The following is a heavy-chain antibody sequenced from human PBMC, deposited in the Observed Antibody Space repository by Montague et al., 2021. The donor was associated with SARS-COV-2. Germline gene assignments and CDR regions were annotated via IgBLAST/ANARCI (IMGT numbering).Heavy chain of an antibody. V-gene: IGHV2-70*01. J-gene: IGHJ4*02. CDR3: ARSYGTTVVTRAFDY. CDR2: IDWDDDE. Sequence: PALVKPTQTLTLTCTFSGFSLSTGGLCVSWIRQPPGKALEWLTLIDWDDDEYYSTSLKTRLTISKDTSKNQVVLTMTNMDPVDTATYYCARSYGTTVVTRAFDYWGQGTLVTVSS. CDR1: GFSLSTGGLC. D-gene: IGHD4-23*01.